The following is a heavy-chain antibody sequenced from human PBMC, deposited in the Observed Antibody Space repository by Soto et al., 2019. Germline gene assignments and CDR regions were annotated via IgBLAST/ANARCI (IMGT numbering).Heavy chain of an antibody. CDR1: GFTFSNAW. V-gene: IGHV3-15*05. D-gene: IGHD5-12*01. J-gene: IGHJ4*02. CDR3: ATGVGRGLRHFDY. CDR2: IKSNPDGGTT. Sequence: EVQLVESGGGLVKPGGSLRLSCAVSGFTFSNAWMTWVRQAPGKGLEWVGRIKSNPDGGTTAYATPVKGRFTISRNDSSSTLYLQMNSLQSEDTAVYSCATGVGRGLRHFDYWGLGTLVTVSS.